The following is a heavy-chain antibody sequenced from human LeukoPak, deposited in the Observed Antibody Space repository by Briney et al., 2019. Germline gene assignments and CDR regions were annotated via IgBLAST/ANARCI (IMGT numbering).Heavy chain of an antibody. Sequence: GESLKISCQGFGYSFTSYWIGWVRQMPGKGLEWMGIIYPGDSDTTYSPSLQGLVTISVDKSISTAYLQWSRLKASDTAMYYCARRTNSGTSWFDTWGQGTLVTVSS. D-gene: IGHD3-10*01. CDR2: IYPGDSDT. J-gene: IGHJ5*02. V-gene: IGHV5-51*01. CDR1: GYSFTSYW. CDR3: ARRTNSGTSWFDT.